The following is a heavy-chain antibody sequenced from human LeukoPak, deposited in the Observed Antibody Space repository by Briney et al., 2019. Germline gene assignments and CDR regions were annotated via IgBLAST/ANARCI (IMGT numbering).Heavy chain of an antibody. J-gene: IGHJ5*02. D-gene: IGHD3-3*02. CDR3: ARESGSIRWFDL. Sequence: PSETLSLTCTVSGGSISGYYWSWIRQPAGKGLEWIGRMSTSGNSNYIPSLVSRVTMSADTSKNQFSLNLSSVTAADTAVYYCARESGSIRWFDLWGQGTLVTVSS. V-gene: IGHV4-4*07. CDR1: GGSISGYY. CDR2: MSTSGNS.